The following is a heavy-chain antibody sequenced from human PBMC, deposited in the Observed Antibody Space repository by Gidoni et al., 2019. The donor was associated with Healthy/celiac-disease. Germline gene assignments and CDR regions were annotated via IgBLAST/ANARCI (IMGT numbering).Heavy chain of an antibody. CDR3: AKGGELWSGVSFDY. CDR2: ISGIGGST. J-gene: IGHJ4*02. CDR1: GFPFSSYA. D-gene: IGHD3-10*01. Sequence: EVQLLESGGGLVQPGGSLRLSCAASGFPFSSYAMSWVRQAPGKGLEWVSAISGIGGSTYYADSVKGRFTISRDNSKNTLYLQMNSLRAEDTAVYYCAKGGELWSGVSFDYWGQGTLVTVSS. V-gene: IGHV3-23*01.